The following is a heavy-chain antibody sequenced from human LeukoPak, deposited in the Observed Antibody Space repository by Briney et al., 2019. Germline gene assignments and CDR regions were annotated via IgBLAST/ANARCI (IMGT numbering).Heavy chain of an antibody. CDR1: GFTFSSYW. V-gene: IGHV3-74*01. CDR2: ITSDGSTT. CDR3: TRAGGSAPGDY. Sequence: PGGSLRLSCAASGFTFSSYWMHWVRQAPGKGLVWVSRITSDGSTTSYADSVKGRFTISRDNAKNTLYLQMNSLRAEDTAVYHCTRAGGSAPGDYWGQGTLVTVSS. D-gene: IGHD3-10*01. J-gene: IGHJ4*02.